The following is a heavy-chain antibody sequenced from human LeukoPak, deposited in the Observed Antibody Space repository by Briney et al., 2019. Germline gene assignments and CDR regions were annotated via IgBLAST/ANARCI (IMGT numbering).Heavy chain of an antibody. CDR3: ARGGKLVDY. D-gene: IGHD3-16*01. J-gene: IGHJ4*02. CDR1: GGSISSSSYY. CDR2: IYNSGST. Sequence: SETLSLTCTVSGGSISSSSYYWSWIRQPPGKGLEWIGYIYNSGSTNYNPSLKSRVTISVDTSKNQFSLKLSSVTAADTAVYYCARGGKLVDYWGQGTLVTVSS. V-gene: IGHV4-61*05.